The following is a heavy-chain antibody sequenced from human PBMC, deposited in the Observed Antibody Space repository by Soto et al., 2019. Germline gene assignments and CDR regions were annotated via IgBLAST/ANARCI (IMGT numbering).Heavy chain of an antibody. V-gene: IGHV1-58*01. J-gene: IGHJ6*02. CDR2: IVVGSGNT. Sequence: GLECAASEKVSCKASGFTFTSSAVQWVRQARGQRLEWIGWIVVGSGNTNYAQKFQERVTITRDMSTSTAYMELSSLRSEDTAVYYCAASTTGGNQYYYYYYGMDVWGQGTTVTVSS. D-gene: IGHD2-15*01. CDR1: GFTFTSSA. CDR3: AASTTGGNQYYYYYYGMDV.